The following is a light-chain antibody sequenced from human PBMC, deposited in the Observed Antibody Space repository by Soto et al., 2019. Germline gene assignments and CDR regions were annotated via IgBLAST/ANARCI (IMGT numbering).Light chain of an antibody. Sequence: DIQLTQSPSFLSACIGDRVTITCRASQDISSHLVWYQQKPGEAPQLLIFAASTLQSGVPSRFSGSGYETEFTLTINGLQPEDFATYYCQQFNSYPITFGQGTRLDIK. J-gene: IGKJ5*01. V-gene: IGKV1-9*01. CDR3: QQFNSYPIT. CDR1: QDISSH. CDR2: AAS.